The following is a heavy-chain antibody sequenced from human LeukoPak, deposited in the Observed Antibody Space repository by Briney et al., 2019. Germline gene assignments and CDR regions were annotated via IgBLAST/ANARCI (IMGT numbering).Heavy chain of an antibody. CDR2: INTDGRGT. D-gene: IGHD1-1*01. CDR3: ARESTEERPGC. J-gene: IGHJ4*02. Sequence: PGGSLRLSCAASGFTFSSYWMHWVRQAPGQGLVWVSRINTDGRGTNYADSVKGRFTISRDNAKNTLYLQMNSLRAEDTAVYYCARESTEERPGCWGQGTLVTVSS. V-gene: IGHV3-74*01. CDR1: GFTFSSYW.